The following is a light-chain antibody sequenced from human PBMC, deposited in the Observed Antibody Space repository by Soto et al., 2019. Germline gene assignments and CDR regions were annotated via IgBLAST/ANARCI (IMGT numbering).Light chain of an antibody. CDR3: CSYAGGRSPYV. J-gene: IGLJ1*01. CDR1: TSDVGSYDL. CDR2: EVS. V-gene: IGLV2-23*02. Sequence: QSALTKPASVSGSPGQSITISCTGTTSDVGSYDLVSWCQQHPGKAPKIMIYEVSKRPSGDSNRFSGSKSGNTASLTISGLQAEDEADYYCCSYAGGRSPYVFGTGTKVTVL.